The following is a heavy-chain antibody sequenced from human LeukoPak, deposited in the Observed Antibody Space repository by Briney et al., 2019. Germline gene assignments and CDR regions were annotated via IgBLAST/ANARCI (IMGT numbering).Heavy chain of an antibody. CDR3: ARQGQQLVHFNWFDP. CDR1: GYSFTSYW. J-gene: IGHJ5*02. Sequence: GESLKISCKGSGYSFTSYWIGWVRQMPGKSLEWMGIIYPGDSDTRYSPSFQGQVTISADKSISTAYLQWSSLKASDTTMYYCARQGQQLVHFNWFDPWGQGTLVTVSS. V-gene: IGHV5-51*01. CDR2: IYPGDSDT. D-gene: IGHD6-13*01.